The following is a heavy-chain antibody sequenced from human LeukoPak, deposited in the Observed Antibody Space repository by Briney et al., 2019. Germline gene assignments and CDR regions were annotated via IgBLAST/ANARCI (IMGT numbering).Heavy chain of an antibody. CDR1: GFTFSSYW. J-gene: IGHJ6*03. CDR2: INNDGSSA. D-gene: IGHD5-12*01. CDR3: ARDEIVATTKANYYYYMDV. V-gene: IGHV3-74*01. Sequence: HAGGSLRLSCAASGFTFSSYWMHWVRQTPGKGLIYISRINNDGSSANYADSVRGRFTISRDNAENTLYLQMNSLRAEDTAVYYCARDEIVATTKANYYYYMDVWGKGTTVTISS.